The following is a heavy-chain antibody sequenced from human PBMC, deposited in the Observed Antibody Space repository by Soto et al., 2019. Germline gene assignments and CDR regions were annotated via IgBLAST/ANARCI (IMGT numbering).Heavy chain of an antibody. D-gene: IGHD1-26*01. V-gene: IGHV3-53*01. CDR1: GFSVSSNY. CDR3: ARHRHPRGTERATSPLDP. J-gene: IGHJ5*02. Sequence: LSLSCALSGFSVSSNYLSWVRQAPGRGLEWDSVQYSGGSTYYADSVQGRLTISRDKSNNTLYPQMRRVRAEDTAVYSCARHRHPRGTERATSPLDPWGQGTQVTVSS. CDR2: QYSGGST.